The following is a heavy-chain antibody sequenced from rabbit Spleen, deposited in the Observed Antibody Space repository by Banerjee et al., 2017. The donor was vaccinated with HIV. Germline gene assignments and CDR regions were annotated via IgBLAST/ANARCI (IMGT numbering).Heavy chain of an antibody. D-gene: IGHD1-1*01. CDR1: GFSFSSSYY. Sequence: QSLEESGGDLVKPGASLTLTCTASGFSFSSSYYMCWVRQAPGKGLECVACIYNGDGSTYYPTWAKGRFTISKTSSTTVTLQMTSLTVADTATYFCARSDIGSGYSSKLWGPGTLVTVS. CDR2: IYNGDGST. J-gene: IGHJ4*01. V-gene: IGHV1S40*01. CDR3: ARSDIGSGYSSKL.